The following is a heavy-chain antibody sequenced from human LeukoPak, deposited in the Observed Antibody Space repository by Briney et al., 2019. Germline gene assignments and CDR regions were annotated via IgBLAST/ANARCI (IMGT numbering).Heavy chain of an antibody. CDR2: IYYNGST. J-gene: IGHJ4*02. CDR3: ARHPGKYYFDY. CDR1: GGSISSGSYY. Sequence: SETLSLTCTVSGGSISSGSYYWGWIRQPPGKGLEWIGSIYYNGSTYYNPSPKSRVTISVDTSKNQFSLKLSSVTAADTAVYYCARHPGKYYFDYWGQGTLVTVSS. V-gene: IGHV4-39*01.